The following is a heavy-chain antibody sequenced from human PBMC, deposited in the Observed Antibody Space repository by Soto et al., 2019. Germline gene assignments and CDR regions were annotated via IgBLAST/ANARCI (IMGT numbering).Heavy chain of an antibody. D-gene: IGHD6-25*01. CDR2: IDPSDSYT. CDR1: GCSCISYW. J-gene: IGHJ3*02. CDR3: ARMRLQPGFGAFDI. Sequence: SLTISVNVSGCSCISYWGRWMRQMRGKGLEWMGRIDPSDSYTNYSPSFRGHVTISADKSISTAYLQWSSLKASDTAMYYCARMRLQPGFGAFDIRGQGTMVT. V-gene: IGHV5-10-1*01.